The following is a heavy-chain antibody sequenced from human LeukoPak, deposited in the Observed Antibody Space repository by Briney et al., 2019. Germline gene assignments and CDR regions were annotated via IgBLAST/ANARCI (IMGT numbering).Heavy chain of an antibody. CDR3: ARDYGDYVHYYMDV. CDR1: GGSFSAYY. V-gene: IGHV4-34*01. J-gene: IGHJ6*03. D-gene: IGHD4-17*01. Sequence: SETLSLTCAVYGGSFSAYYWSWIRQPPGKGLEWIGEINHSGSTNYNPSLKSRVTISVDTSKNQFSLKLTPVTAADTAVYYCARDYGDYVHYYMDVWGKGTTVTVPS. CDR2: INHSGST.